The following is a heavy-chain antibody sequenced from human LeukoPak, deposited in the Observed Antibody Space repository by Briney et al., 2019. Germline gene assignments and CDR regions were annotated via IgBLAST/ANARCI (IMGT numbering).Heavy chain of an antibody. J-gene: IGHJ4*02. CDR2: ISYDGSNK. V-gene: IGHV3-30*03. Sequence: GGSLRLSCAASGFTFSGYGMHWVRQAPGKGLEWVAVISYDGSNKYYADSVKGRFTISRDNSKNTLYLQMNSLRAEDTAVYYCARDLEAYCGGDCPPRFDYWGQGTLVTVSS. CDR3: ARDLEAYCGGDCPPRFDY. D-gene: IGHD2-21*02. CDR1: GFTFSGYG.